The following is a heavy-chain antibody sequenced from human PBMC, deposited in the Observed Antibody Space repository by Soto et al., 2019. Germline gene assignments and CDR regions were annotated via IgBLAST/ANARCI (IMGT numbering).Heavy chain of an antibody. V-gene: IGHV3-30-3*01. J-gene: IGHJ5*02. CDR2: ISYDGSNK. CDR3: ARDSRRGIAARGGWFDP. Sequence: ESGGGVVQPGRSLRLSCAASGFTFSSYAMHWVRQAPGKGLEWVAVISYDGSNKYYADSVKGRFTISRDNSKNTLYLQMNSLRAEDTAVYYCARDSRRGIAARGGWFDPWGQGTLVTVSS. CDR1: GFTFSSYA. D-gene: IGHD6-13*01.